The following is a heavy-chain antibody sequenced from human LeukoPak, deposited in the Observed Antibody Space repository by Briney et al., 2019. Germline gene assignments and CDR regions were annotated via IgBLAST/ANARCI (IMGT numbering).Heavy chain of an antibody. Sequence: PGGSLRLSCVASGFTVSSNYMSWVRQAPGKGLEWVSVIYSSGSTYHADSVEGRFTISRDKSKNTLYLQMNSLRAEDTAVYYCARDAVSGTAYYYGMDVWGQGTTVTVSS. CDR2: IYSSGST. J-gene: IGHJ6*02. V-gene: IGHV3-66*01. CDR1: GFTVSSNY. D-gene: IGHD6-19*01. CDR3: ARDAVSGTAYYYGMDV.